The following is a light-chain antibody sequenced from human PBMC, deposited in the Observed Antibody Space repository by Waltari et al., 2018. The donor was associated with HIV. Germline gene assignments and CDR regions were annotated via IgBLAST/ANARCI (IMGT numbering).Light chain of an antibody. CDR3: CSYAGSSTLV. V-gene: IGLV2-23*02. J-gene: IGLJ2*01. Sequence: QSALTQPASVSGSPGQSITIPCTGTSSDVGSYNLVSRYQQHPGKAPKLMIYEVSKGPSVVSNRFSGSKSGHTASLTISGLQAEDEADYYCCSYAGSSTLVFGGGTKLTVL. CDR2: EVS. CDR1: SSDVGSYNL.